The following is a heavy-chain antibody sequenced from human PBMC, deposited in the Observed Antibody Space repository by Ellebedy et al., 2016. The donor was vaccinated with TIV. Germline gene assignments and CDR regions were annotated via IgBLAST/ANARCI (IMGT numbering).Heavy chain of an antibody. CDR2: IQYDGTNK. CDR3: AKDQVDY. V-gene: IGHV3-30*02. J-gene: IGHJ4*02. CDR1: GFTFSDFG. Sequence: GESLKISCAASGFTFSDFGMHWVRQAPGQGLEWVPFIQYDGTNKNYTDSVKGRFTISRDNSKNTLYLEMNSLRVEDTAVYYCAKDQVDYWGQGTLVTVSS.